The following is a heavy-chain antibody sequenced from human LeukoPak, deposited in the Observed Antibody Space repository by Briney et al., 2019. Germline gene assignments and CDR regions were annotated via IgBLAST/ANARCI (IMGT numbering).Heavy chain of an antibody. V-gene: IGHV4-4*02. CDR2: IYHSGST. D-gene: IGHD3-10*01. Sequence: SGTLRLSCAVSGVSFSGCAWWSVVRQPPGKGLEWIGEIYHSGSTNYNPSLKSRVTISVDKSKNQFSLKLSSLTAADTAVYYCARWARRVFYFDYWGQGTLVTVSS. CDR1: GVSFSGCAW. J-gene: IGHJ4*02. CDR3: ARWARRVFYFDY.